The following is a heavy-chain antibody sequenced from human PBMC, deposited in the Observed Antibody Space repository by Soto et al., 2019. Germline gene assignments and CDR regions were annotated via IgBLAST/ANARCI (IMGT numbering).Heavy chain of an antibody. CDR1: GFNFDDSA. D-gene: IGHD3-22*01. CDR3: AKGSSSMIVVVMDY. Sequence: GGSLRLSCVASGFNFDDSAMNWVRQVPGKGLEWVSGITWNSGHILYADSVKGRFTISRDNAKKSLYLELNSLRPEDTALYYCAKGSSSMIVVVMDYWGQGTPVTVSS. J-gene: IGHJ4*02. CDR2: ITWNSGHI. V-gene: IGHV3-9*01.